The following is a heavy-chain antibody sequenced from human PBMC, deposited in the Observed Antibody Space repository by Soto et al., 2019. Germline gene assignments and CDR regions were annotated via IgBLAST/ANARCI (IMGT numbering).Heavy chain of an antibody. CDR3: ERMPMYSSGWRNWFDP. CDR1: GGSISSYY. V-gene: IGHV4-59*08. CDR2: IYYSGST. Sequence: QVQLQESGPGLVKPSETLSLTCTVSGGSISSYYWSWIRQPPGKGLEWIGYIYYSGSTNYNPSLKSLVTISVDTSKNQFSLKLSSVTAADTAVYYCERMPMYSSGWRNWFDPWGQGTLVTVSS. D-gene: IGHD6-19*01. J-gene: IGHJ5*02.